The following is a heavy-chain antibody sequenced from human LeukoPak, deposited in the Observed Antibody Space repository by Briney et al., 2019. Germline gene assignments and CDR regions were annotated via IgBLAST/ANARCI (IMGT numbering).Heavy chain of an antibody. CDR1: GYTFTGYY. V-gene: IGHV1-2*02. Sequence: ASVKVSCKASGYTFTGYYMHWVRQAPGQGLEWMGWINPNSGGTNYAQKFQGRVTMTRDTSISTAYMELSRLRSDDTAVYYCARSPSSRGIYNWFDPWGQGTLVTVSS. J-gene: IGHJ5*02. D-gene: IGHD6-6*01. CDR3: ARSPSSRGIYNWFDP. CDR2: INPNSGGT.